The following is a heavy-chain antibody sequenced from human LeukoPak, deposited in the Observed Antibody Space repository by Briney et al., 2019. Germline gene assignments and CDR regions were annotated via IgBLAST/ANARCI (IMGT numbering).Heavy chain of an antibody. Sequence: PGGSLRLSCAAPGVTFSGYSVNWVRQAPGKGLEWVSAITATSRHIYYADSVKGRFTISRDNAKNSLYLQMNSLRVEDTALYYCAKGYSTSCTRRGCGPIGYWGQGTLVTVSS. D-gene: IGHD2-2*01. CDR2: ITATSRHI. V-gene: IGHV3-21*01. CDR1: GVTFSGYS. J-gene: IGHJ4*02. CDR3: AKGYSTSCTRRGCGPIGY.